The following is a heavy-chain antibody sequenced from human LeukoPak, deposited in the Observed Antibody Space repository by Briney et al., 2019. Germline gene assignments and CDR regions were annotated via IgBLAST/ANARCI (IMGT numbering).Heavy chain of an antibody. Sequence: GGCLRLSCAASGFTFSKYWMLWVRHAPGKGLESVSRINTDGTVTTYADSVKGRFTVSRDNADNTMFLQMNSVRDEDTAVYYCATKQWLAPPPDSWGQGTPVTV. D-gene: IGHD6-19*01. V-gene: IGHV3-74*01. J-gene: IGHJ4*02. CDR3: ATKQWLAPPPDS. CDR2: INTDGTVT. CDR1: GFTFSKYW.